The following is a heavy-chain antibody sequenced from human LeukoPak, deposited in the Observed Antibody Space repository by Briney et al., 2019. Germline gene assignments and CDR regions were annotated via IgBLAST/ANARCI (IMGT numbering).Heavy chain of an antibody. CDR2: ISTSSIYI. V-gene: IGHV3-21*01. J-gene: IGHJ3*02. Sequence: GGSLRLSCAASGFPFSDYAMTWVRQAPGKGLEWVSAISTSSIYIYYADSLEGRFTISRDNAKHSLYLQMNSLRAEDTAVYYCARSGKVGATLIDAFDIWGQGTMVTVSS. CDR1: GFPFSDYA. D-gene: IGHD1-26*01. CDR3: ARSGKVGATLIDAFDI.